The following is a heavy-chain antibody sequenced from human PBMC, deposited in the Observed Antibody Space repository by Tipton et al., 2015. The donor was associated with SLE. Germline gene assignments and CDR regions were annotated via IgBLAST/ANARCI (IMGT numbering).Heavy chain of an antibody. J-gene: IGHJ4*02. CDR3: ARAGVGSSGWYFDY. V-gene: IGHV4-30-2*01. CDR2: IYHSGST. Sequence: TLSLTRTVSGGSISSGGYSWSWIRQPPGKGLEWIGYIYHSGSTYYNPSLKSRVTISVDRSKNQFSLKLSSVTAADTAVYYCARAGVGSSGWYFDYWGQGTLVTVSS. CDR1: GGSISSGGYS. D-gene: IGHD6-19*01.